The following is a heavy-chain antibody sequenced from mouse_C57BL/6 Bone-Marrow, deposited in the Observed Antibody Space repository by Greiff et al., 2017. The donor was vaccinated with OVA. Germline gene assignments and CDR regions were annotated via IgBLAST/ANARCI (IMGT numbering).Heavy chain of an antibody. J-gene: IGHJ1*03. CDR2: ISDGGSYT. CDR3: ARGYSNYLWYFDV. D-gene: IGHD2-5*01. CDR1: GFTFSSYA. Sequence: EVQRVESGGGLVKPGGSLKLSCAASGFTFSSYAMSWVRQTPEKRLEWVATISDGGSYTYYPDNVKGRFTISRDNAKNNLYLQMSHLKSEDTAMYYCARGYSNYLWYFDVWGTGTTVTVSS. V-gene: IGHV5-4*01.